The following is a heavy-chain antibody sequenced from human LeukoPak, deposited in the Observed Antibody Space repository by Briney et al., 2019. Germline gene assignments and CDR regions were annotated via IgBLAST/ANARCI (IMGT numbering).Heavy chain of an antibody. CDR2: IIPIFGTA. J-gene: IGHJ4*02. CDR3: ARGSTRTKYDFWSGRPYYFDY. CDR1: GYTFTSYY. D-gene: IGHD3-3*01. V-gene: IGHV1-69*05. Sequence: SVKVSCKASGYTFTSYYMHWVRQAPGQGLEWMGGIIPIFGTANYAQKFQGRVTITTDESTSTAYMELSSLRSEDTAVYYCARGSTRTKYDFWSGRPYYFDYWGQGTLVTVSS.